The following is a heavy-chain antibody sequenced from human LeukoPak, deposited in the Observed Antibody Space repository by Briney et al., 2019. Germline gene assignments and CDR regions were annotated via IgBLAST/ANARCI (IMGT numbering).Heavy chain of an antibody. CDR1: GFTFSSYG. D-gene: IGHD3-22*01. CDR3: AKEMTWYYYDSSGYYFDC. CDR2: IRYDGSNK. V-gene: IGHV3-30*02. J-gene: IGHJ4*02. Sequence: GGSLRLSCAASGFTFSSYGMHWVRQAPGKGLEWVAFIRYDGSNKYYADSVKGRFTISRDNSKNTLYLQMNSLRAEDTAVYYCAKEMTWYYYDSSGYYFDCWGQGTLVTVSS.